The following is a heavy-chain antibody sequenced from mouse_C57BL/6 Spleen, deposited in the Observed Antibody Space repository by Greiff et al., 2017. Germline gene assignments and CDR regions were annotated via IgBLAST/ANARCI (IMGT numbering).Heavy chain of an antibody. Sequence: QVQLQQSGPGLVAPSQSLSITCTVSGFSLTSSGVDWVRPSPGKGLEWLGVLWGVVSTNYNSALKSRLSISTDNSKSQVFLKMNSLQTDDTALYYCARLDSSGYGFAYWGQGTLVTVSA. CDR1: GFSLTSSG. V-gene: IGHV2-6*01. D-gene: IGHD3-2*02. CDR3: ARLDSSGYGFAY. CDR2: LWGVVST. J-gene: IGHJ3*01.